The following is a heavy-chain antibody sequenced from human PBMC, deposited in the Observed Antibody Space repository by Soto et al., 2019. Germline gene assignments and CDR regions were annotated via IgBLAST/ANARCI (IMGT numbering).Heavy chain of an antibody. CDR1: GYTFTSNA. D-gene: IGHD3-3*01. V-gene: IGHV1-3*01. Sequence: ASVKPSCKDCGYTFTSNAMHWVRQAPKQRLEWMGWINAGNGNTKYSQKFQGRVTITRDTSASTAYMELSSLRSEDTAVYYCARSSDFWSGYFGWWFDPWGQGTLVTVSS. CDR3: ARSSDFWSGYFGWWFDP. J-gene: IGHJ5*02. CDR2: INAGNGNT.